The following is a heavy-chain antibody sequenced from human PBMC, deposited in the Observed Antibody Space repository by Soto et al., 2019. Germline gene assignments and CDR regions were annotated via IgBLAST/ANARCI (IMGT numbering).Heavy chain of an antibody. D-gene: IGHD2-15*01. Sequence: QVQLVQSGAEVKKPGSSVKVSCKASGGTFRSYAISWVRQAPGQGLEWMGGIIPIFGTANYAQKFQGRVTITADESTSTADMELSSLRSEDTAVYYCAAVGYCSGGSCYEDYYYYYGMDVWGQGTTVTVSS. CDR3: AAVGYCSGGSCYEDYYYYYGMDV. CDR1: GGTFRSYA. V-gene: IGHV1-69*01. CDR2: IIPIFGTA. J-gene: IGHJ6*02.